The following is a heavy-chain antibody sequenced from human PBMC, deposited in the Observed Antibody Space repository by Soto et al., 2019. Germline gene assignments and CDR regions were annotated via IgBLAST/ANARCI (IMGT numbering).Heavy chain of an antibody. V-gene: IGHV3-23*01. CDR1: GFTFSSYA. CDR3: AKVVEAHYYYYYDMDA. J-gene: IGHJ6*03. CDR2: ISGSGGST. Sequence: EVQLLESGGGLVQPGGSLRLSCAASGFTFSSYAMSWVRQAPGKGLEWVSAISGSGGSTYYADSVKGRFTISGDNSKNTPYLQMNSLRADDTAVYYCAKVVEAHYYYYYDMDALGKGTTVTVSS.